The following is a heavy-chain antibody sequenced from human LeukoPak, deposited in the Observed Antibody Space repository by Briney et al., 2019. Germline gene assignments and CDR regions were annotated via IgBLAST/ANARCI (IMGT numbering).Heavy chain of an antibody. J-gene: IGHJ4*02. CDR2: INVEGTTT. D-gene: IGHD3-10*01. CDR1: GLTFPWLL. V-gene: IGHV3-74*01. Sequence: GSLSLSCAGPGLTFPWLLMHWVRPAPGKGLVWVSRINVEGTTTTYADSVEARFTISRDENTLYLLMDHLRVDDMAVYYCTRGGEELFDYWGERPLVTVSS. CDR3: TRGGEELFDY.